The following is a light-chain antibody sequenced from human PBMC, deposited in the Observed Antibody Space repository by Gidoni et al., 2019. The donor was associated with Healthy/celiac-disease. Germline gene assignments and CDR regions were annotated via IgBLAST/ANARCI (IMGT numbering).Light chain of an antibody. V-gene: IGKV3-11*01. CDR2: DAS. J-gene: IGKJ2*01. Sequence: EICLTRSPATLALSPGERATLSCRASQSVSSYLAWYQQKPGQAPRLLIYDASNRATGIPARFSGSGSGTDFTLTISSLEPEDFAVYYCQQRSNWSYTFGQXTKLEIK. CDR3: QQRSNWSYT. CDR1: QSVSSY.